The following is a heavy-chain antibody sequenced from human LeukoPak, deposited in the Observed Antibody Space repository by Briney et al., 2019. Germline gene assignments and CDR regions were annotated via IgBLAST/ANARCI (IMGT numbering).Heavy chain of an antibody. CDR3: AREFDTYYFDS. CDR1: GYTFTTYR. J-gene: IGHJ4*02. D-gene: IGHD3-16*01. CDR2: IIPYNGNT. Sequence: ASVKVSCTASGYTFTTYRISWVRQAPGQGLEWTGWIIPYNGNTNYAQKIQGRVTMTTDTSTSTAYMELRSLRSDDTAVYYCAREFDTYYFDSWGQGTLVTVSS. V-gene: IGHV1-18*01.